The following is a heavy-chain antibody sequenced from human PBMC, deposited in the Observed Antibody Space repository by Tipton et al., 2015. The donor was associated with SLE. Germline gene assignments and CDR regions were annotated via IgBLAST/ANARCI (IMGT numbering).Heavy chain of an antibody. V-gene: IGHV4-31*03. CDR2: IYYSGST. CDR1: GGSISSGSYY. Sequence: TLSLTCTVSGGSISSGSYYWSWIRQHPGKGLEWIGYIYYSGSTYYHPSLKSRVTISVDTSKNQFSLKLSSVTAADTAVYYCARHVRGRSRELRWFDPWGQGTLVTVSS. CDR3: ARHVRGRSRELRWFDP. J-gene: IGHJ5*02. D-gene: IGHD1-26*01.